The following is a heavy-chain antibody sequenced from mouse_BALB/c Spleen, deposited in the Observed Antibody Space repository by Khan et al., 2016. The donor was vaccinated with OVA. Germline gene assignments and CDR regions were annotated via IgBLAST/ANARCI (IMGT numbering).Heavy chain of an antibody. CDR1: GYLITSDYA. D-gene: IGHD1-1*01. CDR2: ISYSGNT. J-gene: IGHJ2*01. Sequence: SGPGLVKPSQSLSLTCTVTGYLITSDYAWNWIRQFPGNKLEWMGFISYSGNTNYNPSLKSRISITRDTSKNQFFLQLNSVTTEDTATYYCARVYGGDFDYWGQGTTLTVSS. V-gene: IGHV3-2*02. CDR3: ARVYGGDFDY.